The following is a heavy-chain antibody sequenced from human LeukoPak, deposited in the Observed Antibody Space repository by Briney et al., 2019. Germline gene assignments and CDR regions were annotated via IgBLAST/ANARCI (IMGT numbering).Heavy chain of an antibody. V-gene: IGHV1-46*03. CDR3: TTDRVTMIVVAYYFDY. CDR1: GYTFTSYY. Sequence: GASVKVSCKASGYTFTSYYMHWVRQAPGQGLECMGIINPSGGSTSYAQKFQGRVTMTRDTSTSTVYMELSSLRSEDTGVYYCTTDRVTMIVVAYYFDYCGQGTLVTVSS. D-gene: IGHD3-22*01. CDR2: INPSGGST. J-gene: IGHJ4*02.